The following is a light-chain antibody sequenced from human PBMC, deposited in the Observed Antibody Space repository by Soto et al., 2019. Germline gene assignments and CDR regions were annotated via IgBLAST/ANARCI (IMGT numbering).Light chain of an antibody. CDR2: GAS. CDR1: QSVGSRY. Sequence: EIVLTQSPGTLSLTPGEGATLSCRASQSVGSRYLAWYQQKPGQAPRLLIYGASSRATGIPDRFSGSGSGTDFTLTISRLEPEDFAVYYCQQYGSSPSTFGGGTKVEI. CDR3: QQYGSSPST. J-gene: IGKJ4*01. V-gene: IGKV3-20*01.